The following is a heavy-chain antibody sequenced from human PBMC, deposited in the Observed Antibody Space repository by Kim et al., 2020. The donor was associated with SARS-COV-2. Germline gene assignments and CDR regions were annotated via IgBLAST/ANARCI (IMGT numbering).Heavy chain of an antibody. Sequence: SVKVSCKASGGTFSSYAISWVRQAPGQGLEWMGGIIPIFGTANYAQKFQGRVTITADESTSTAYMELSSLRSEETAVYYCARTSTSVLRYFDWSYYGMDVWGQGTTVTVSS. D-gene: IGHD3-9*01. J-gene: IGHJ6*02. CDR1: GGTFSSYA. CDR2: IIPIFGTA. CDR3: ARTSTSVLRYFDWSYYGMDV. V-gene: IGHV1-69*13.